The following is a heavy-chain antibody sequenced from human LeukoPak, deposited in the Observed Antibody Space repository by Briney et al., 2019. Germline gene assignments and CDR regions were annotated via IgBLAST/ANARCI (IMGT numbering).Heavy chain of an antibody. CDR2: IYYSGST. V-gene: IGHV4-59*01. D-gene: IGHD5-24*01. CDR1: GGSISSYY. J-gene: IGHJ4*02. Sequence: PSETLSLTCTVSGGSISSYYWSWIRQPPGKGLEWIGYIYYSGSTNYNPSLKSRVTISVDTSKNQFSLKLSSVTAADTAVYYCARGDGYNYDWGQRTLVTVSS. CDR3: ARGDGYNYD.